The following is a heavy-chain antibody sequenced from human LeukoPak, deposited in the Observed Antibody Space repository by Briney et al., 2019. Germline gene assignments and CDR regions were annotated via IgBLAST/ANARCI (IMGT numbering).Heavy chain of an antibody. Sequence: PGGSLRLSCAASGFSFSSYGMHWVRQAPGKGLGWVAVISYDGSNKYYADSVKGRFTISRDNSKNTLYLQMNSLRAEDTAVYYCAKEVHFYGDWAFDYWGQGTLVTVSS. CDR3: AKEVHFYGDWAFDY. CDR1: GFSFSSYG. CDR2: ISYDGSNK. D-gene: IGHD4-17*01. V-gene: IGHV3-30*18. J-gene: IGHJ4*02.